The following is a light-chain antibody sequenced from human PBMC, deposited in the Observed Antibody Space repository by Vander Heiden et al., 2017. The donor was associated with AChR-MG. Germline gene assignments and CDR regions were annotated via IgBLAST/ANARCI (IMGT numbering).Light chain of an antibody. CDR3: AAWDDSLSGV. Sequence: QSVLTQPPSASGTPGQRVTISCSGSSSNSGRNYVSWYQQLPGTAPKLLIYSNNQRPSGVPDRFSGSKSGTSASLAISGLRSEDEADYYCAAWDDSLSGVFGGGTKLTGL. V-gene: IGLV1-47*02. J-gene: IGLJ3*02. CDR2: SNN. CDR1: SSNSGRNY.